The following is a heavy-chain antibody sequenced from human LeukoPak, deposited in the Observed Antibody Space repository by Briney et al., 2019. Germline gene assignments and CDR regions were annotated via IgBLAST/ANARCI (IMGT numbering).Heavy chain of an antibody. CDR3: ARGGEAIVVVPLDS. D-gene: IGHD2-2*01. V-gene: IGHV4-34*01. J-gene: IGHJ4*02. Sequence: PSETLSLTCAVYGGSFSGYYSSWIRQPPGKGLEWIGEINHSGSTNYNPSLTSRVTMSVDTSKNQFSLKLTSVTAADTAVYYCARGGEAIVVVPLDSWGQGTLVTVSS. CDR2: INHSGST. CDR1: GGSFSGYY.